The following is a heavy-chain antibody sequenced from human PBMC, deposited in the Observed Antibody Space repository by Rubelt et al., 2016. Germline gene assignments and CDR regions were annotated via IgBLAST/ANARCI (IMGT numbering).Heavy chain of an antibody. D-gene: IGHD6-13*01. CDR3: AKISSSWYVGPYYFDY. J-gene: IGHJ4*02. CDR2: MSGSGGNT. Sequence: EVQLVESGGGLVQPGGSLRLSCAASGFTFSRNAMNWVRQAPGKGLEWVSAMSGSGGNTYSAASVKGQFIISRANSKNTLYLQMNSLRAEDTALYYCAKISSSWYVGPYYFDYWGQGTLVTVSS. CDR1: GFTFSRNA. V-gene: IGHV3-23*04.